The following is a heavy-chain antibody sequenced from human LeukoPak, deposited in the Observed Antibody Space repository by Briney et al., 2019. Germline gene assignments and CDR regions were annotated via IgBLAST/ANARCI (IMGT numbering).Heavy chain of an antibody. V-gene: IGHV3-23*01. J-gene: IGHJ4*02. CDR3: AKEEGSYGSGSYYSGVPYYFDY. D-gene: IGHD3-10*01. Sequence: GGSLRLSCAASGFTFSSYAMSWVRQAPGKGLEWVSAISGSGGSTYYADSVKGRFTISRDNSKNTLYLQMNSLRAEDTAVYYCAKEEGSYGSGSYYSGVPYYFDYWGQGTLVTVSS. CDR2: ISGSGGST. CDR1: GFTFSSYA.